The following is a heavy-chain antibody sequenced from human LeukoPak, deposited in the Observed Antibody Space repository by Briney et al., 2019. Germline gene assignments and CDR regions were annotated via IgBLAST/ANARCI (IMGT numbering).Heavy chain of an antibody. V-gene: IGHV4-34*01. D-gene: IGHD6-25*01. CDR2: INHSGST. CDR3: ARMLRTRQQGLWCDY. Sequence: SETLSLTCAVYGGSFSGYYWSWIRQPPGKGLEWIGEINHSGSTNYNPSLKSRVTISVDTSKNQFSLKLSSVTAADTAVYYCARMLRTRQQGLWCDYWGQGTLVTVSS. CDR1: GGSFSGYY. J-gene: IGHJ4*02.